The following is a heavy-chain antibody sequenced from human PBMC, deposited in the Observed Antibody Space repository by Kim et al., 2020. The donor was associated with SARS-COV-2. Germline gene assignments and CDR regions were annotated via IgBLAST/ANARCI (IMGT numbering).Heavy chain of an antibody. V-gene: IGHV3-30*18. Sequence: GGSLRLSCAASGFTFSSYGMHWVRQAPGKGLEWVAVISYDGSNKYYADSVKGRFTISRDNSKNTLYLQMNSLRAEDTAVYYCAKVRSRRSSSFADYWGQGTLVTVSS. CDR1: GFTFSSYG. CDR2: ISYDGSNK. D-gene: IGHD6-6*01. CDR3: AKVRSRRSSSFADY. J-gene: IGHJ4*02.